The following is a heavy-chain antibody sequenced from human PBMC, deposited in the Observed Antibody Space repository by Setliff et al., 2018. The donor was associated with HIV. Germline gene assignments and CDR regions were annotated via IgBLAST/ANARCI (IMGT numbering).Heavy chain of an antibody. V-gene: IGHV3-23*01. Sequence: GGSLRLSCAASGFTFSTNATNWVRQAPGKGLEWVSGISAGGGSTYYADSVKGRFTISRDNSKNTLYMQMNNLRAEDTAVYYCAKRGYVSAWYDEPVQFYQHMDVWGKGTTVTVSS. J-gene: IGHJ6*03. CDR1: GFTFSTNA. CDR2: ISAGGGST. CDR3: AKRGYVSAWYDEPVQFYQHMDV. D-gene: IGHD6-19*01.